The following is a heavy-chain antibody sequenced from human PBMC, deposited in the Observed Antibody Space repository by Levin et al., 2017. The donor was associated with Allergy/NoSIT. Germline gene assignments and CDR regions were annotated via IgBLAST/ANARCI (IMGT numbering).Heavy chain of an antibody. Sequence: GESLKISCAASGFTFSDYYMSWIRQAPGKGLEWVSYISSSGSTIYYADSVKGRFTISRDNAKNSLYLQMNSLRAEDTAVYYCAREGDSSGYGWPYGSFFDYWGQGTLVTVSS. CDR3: AREGDSSGYGWPYGSFFDY. J-gene: IGHJ4*02. D-gene: IGHD3-22*01. CDR2: ISSSGSTI. V-gene: IGHV3-11*01. CDR1: GFTFSDYY.